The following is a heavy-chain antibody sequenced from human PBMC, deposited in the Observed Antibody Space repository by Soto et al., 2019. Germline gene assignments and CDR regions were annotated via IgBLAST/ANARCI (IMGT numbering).Heavy chain of an antibody. CDR2: ISWNSGSI. V-gene: IGHV3-9*01. J-gene: IGHJ3*02. D-gene: IGHD3-22*01. CDR1: GFTFDDYA. Sequence: EVQLVESGGGLVQPGRSLRLSCAASGFTFDDYAMHWVRQAPGKGLEGVSGISWNSGSIGYADSVKGRFTISRDNAKNSLYLQMNSLRAEDTALYYCAKGWTYYYDSSGSDAFDIWGQGTMVTVSS. CDR3: AKGWTYYYDSSGSDAFDI.